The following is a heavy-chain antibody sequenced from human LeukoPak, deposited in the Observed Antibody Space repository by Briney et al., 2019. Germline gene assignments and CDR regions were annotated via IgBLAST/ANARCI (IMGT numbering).Heavy chain of an antibody. CDR3: AREGYCSSNSCYDYYMDV. CDR1: GGSISSGGYY. V-gene: IGHV4-31*03. J-gene: IGHJ6*03. D-gene: IGHD2-2*01. CDR2: IYYSGST. Sequence: SQTLSLTCTVSGGSISSGGYYWSWIRQHPGKGLEWIGYIYYSGSTYYNPSLKSRVTISVDTSKNQFSLKLSSVTAADTAVYYCAREGYCSSNSCYDYYMDVWGKGTTVTVSS.